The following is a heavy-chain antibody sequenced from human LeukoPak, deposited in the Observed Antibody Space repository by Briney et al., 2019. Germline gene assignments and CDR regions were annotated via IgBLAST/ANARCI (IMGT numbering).Heavy chain of an antibody. CDR2: ISSSSSII. CDR3: ARGDILTGYNYYYGMDV. D-gene: IGHD3-9*01. CDR1: GFTFSSYS. V-gene: IGHV3-48*02. Sequence: GGSLRLSCAASGFTFSSYSMNWVRQAPGKGLEWVSYISSSSSIIYYADSVKGRFTISRDNAKNSLYLQMNSLRDEDTAVYYCARGDILTGYNYYYGMDVWGQGTTVTVSS. J-gene: IGHJ6*02.